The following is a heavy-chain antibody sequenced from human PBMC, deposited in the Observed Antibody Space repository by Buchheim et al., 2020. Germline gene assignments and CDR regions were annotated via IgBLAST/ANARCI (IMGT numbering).Heavy chain of an antibody. Sequence: QVQLVQSGAEVKKPGASVKVSCKASGYTFTSYDINWVRQATGQGLEWMGWMNPNSGNTGYAQKFQGRVTMTRNNTISTAYMGLGSLRSEDTTVYYCARKNRWSGYYTVPRWFDPWGQGTL. CDR3: ARKNRWSGYYTVPRWFDP. CDR1: GYTFTSYD. D-gene: IGHD3-3*01. V-gene: IGHV1-8*01. J-gene: IGHJ5*02. CDR2: MNPNSGNT.